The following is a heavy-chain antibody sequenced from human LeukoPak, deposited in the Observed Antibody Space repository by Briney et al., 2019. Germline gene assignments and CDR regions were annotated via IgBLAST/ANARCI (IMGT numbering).Heavy chain of an antibody. CDR3: ARARLGYCSSTSCYGGPYYYYMDV. CDR1: GGSISSGGYY. J-gene: IGHJ6*03. V-gene: IGHV4-31*03. D-gene: IGHD2-2*01. CDR2: IYYSGST. Sequence: SQTLSLTCTVSGGSISSGGYYWSWICQHPGKGLEWIGYIYYSGSTYYNPSLKSRVTISVDTSKNQFSLKLSSVTAADTAVYYCARARLGYCSSTSCYGGPYYYYMDVWGKGTTVTVSS.